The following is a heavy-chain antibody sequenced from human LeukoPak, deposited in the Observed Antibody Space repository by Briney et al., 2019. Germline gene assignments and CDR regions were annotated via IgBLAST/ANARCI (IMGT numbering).Heavy chain of an antibody. V-gene: IGHV4-59*01. CDR2: IYYSGST. J-gene: IGHJ5*02. Sequence: PSETLSLTCTVSGGSISSYYWSWIRQPPGKGLEWIGYIYYSGSTNYNPSLKSRVTISVDTSKNQFSLKLSSVTAADTAMYYCARVSLGATTGPNWFDPWGQGTLVTVSS. CDR1: GGSISSYY. CDR3: ARVSLGATTGPNWFDP. D-gene: IGHD1-1*01.